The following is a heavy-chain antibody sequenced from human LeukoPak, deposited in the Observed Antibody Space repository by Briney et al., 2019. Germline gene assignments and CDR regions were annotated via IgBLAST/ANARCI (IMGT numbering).Heavy chain of an antibody. CDR3: AKRGVDSSGWYPIGYYYYYYMDV. Sequence: PGGSLRLSCAASGFTFSSYEMNWVRQAPGKGLEWVSYISSSGSTIYYADSVKGRFTISRDNSKNTLYLQMNSLRAEDTAVYYCAKRGVDSSGWYPIGYYYYYYMDVWGKGTTVTISS. CDR1: GFTFSSYE. D-gene: IGHD6-19*01. CDR2: ISSSGSTI. J-gene: IGHJ6*03. V-gene: IGHV3-48*03.